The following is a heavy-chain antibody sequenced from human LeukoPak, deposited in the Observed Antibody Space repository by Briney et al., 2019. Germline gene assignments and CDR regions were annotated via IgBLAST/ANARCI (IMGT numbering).Heavy chain of an antibody. CDR2: ISGSDGSR. CDR1: GFPFSRYA. CDR3: AKQVSCDTTTSYSGMPPDY. Sequence: PGGSLRLSCAASGFPFSRYAMSWVRQTPERGLEWVSVISGSDGSRYYADSVKGRFTISRDDSRNTVYLQMNNLRAEDTAVYYCAKQVSCDTTTSYSGMPPDYWGQGTLVTVSS. D-gene: IGHD2/OR15-2a*01. V-gene: IGHV3-23*01. J-gene: IGHJ4*02.